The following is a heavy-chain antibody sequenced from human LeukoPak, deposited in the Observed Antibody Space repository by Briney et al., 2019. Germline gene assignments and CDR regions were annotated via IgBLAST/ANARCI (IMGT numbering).Heavy chain of an antibody. CDR1: GGTFSSYA. D-gene: IGHD4-17*01. J-gene: IGHJ1*01. V-gene: IGHV1-18*01. CDR2: ISAYNGNT. Sequence: ASVKVSCKASGGTFSSYAISWVRQAPGQGLEWMGWISAYNGNTNYAQKLQGRVTMTTDTSTSTAYMELRSLRSDDTAVYYCARSDYVLEEYFQHWGQGTLVTVSS. CDR3: ARSDYVLEEYFQH.